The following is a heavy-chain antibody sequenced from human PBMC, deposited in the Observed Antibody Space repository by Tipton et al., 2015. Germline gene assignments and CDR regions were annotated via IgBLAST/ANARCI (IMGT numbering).Heavy chain of an antibody. J-gene: IGHJ4*02. CDR1: GGSISSNY. D-gene: IGHD1-26*01. Sequence: TLSLTCTVSGGSISSNYWSWIRQPPGKGLDWIGYTYYTGSTYYNPSLKSRVTISLDTSKSQFSLKLRSVTAADTAVYFCAMGATTTVDYWGLGTLVTVSS. CDR3: AMGATTTVDY. CDR2: TYYTGST. V-gene: IGHV4-59*03.